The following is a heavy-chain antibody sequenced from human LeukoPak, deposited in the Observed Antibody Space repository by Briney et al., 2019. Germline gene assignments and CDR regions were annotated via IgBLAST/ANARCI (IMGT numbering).Heavy chain of an antibody. CDR3: ARTSVAAAISPYYFDY. CDR2: ISSSSNYR. J-gene: IGHJ4*02. D-gene: IGHD2-2*02. CDR1: GFTFSNYA. Sequence: PGGSLRLSCAASGFTFSNYAMSWVRQAPGKGLEWVSFISSSSNYRYYADSVKGRFTISRDNAKNSLYLQMASLRAEDTAVYYCARTSVAAAISPYYFDYWGQGTLVTVSS. V-gene: IGHV3-21*01.